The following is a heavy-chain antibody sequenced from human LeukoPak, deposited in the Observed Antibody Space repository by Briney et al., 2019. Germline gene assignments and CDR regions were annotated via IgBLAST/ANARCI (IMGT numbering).Heavy chain of an antibody. D-gene: IGHD6-19*01. CDR1: GGTFSSYA. V-gene: IGHV1-69*04. J-gene: IGHJ3*02. Sequence: ASVKVSCKASGGTFSSYAISWVRQAPGQRLEWMGRIIPILGIANYAQKFQGRVTITADKSTSTAYMELSSLRSEDTAVYYCARGYSSGWYWGDAFDIWGQGTMVTVSS. CDR2: IIPILGIA. CDR3: ARGYSSGWYWGDAFDI.